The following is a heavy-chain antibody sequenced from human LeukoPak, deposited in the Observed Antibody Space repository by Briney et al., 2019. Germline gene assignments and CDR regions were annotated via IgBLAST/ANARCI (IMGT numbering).Heavy chain of an antibody. Sequence: GGSLRLSCAASGFTFSSYGMHWVRQAPGKGLEWVAVIWFDGSNKYYADSVRGRFTISRDNSKNTLYLQMNSLRAEDTAVYYCARDRLGLYYFDYCGQGTLVTVSS. CDR1: GFTFSSYG. V-gene: IGHV3-33*01. CDR2: IWFDGSNK. J-gene: IGHJ4*02. D-gene: IGHD6-19*01. CDR3: ARDRLGLYYFDY.